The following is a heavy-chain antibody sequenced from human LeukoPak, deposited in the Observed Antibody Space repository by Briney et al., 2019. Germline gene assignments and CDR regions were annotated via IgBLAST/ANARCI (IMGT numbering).Heavy chain of an antibody. D-gene: IGHD3-9*01. J-gene: IGHJ4*02. CDR1: GGSISSSSYY. CDR2: IYTSGST. V-gene: IGHV4-61*02. Sequence: SETLSLTCTVSGGSISSSSYYWGWIRQPAGKGLGWIGRIYTSGSTNYNPSLKSRVTMSVDTSKNQFSLKLSSVTAADTAVYYCARGWRYFDCWGQGTLVTVSS. CDR3: ARGWRYFDC.